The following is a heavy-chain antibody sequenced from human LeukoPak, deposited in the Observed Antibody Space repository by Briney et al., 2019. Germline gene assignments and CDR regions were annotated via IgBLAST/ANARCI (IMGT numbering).Heavy chain of an antibody. Sequence: ASVKVSCKASGGTFSSYAISWVRQAPGQGLEWMGRIIPILGIANYAQKFQGRVTITADKSTSTAYMELSSLRSEDTAVYYCARDPHGPPPSTADYYYGMDVWGQGTTVTVSS. CDR2: IIPILGIA. J-gene: IGHJ6*02. V-gene: IGHV1-69*04. CDR3: ARDPHGPPPSTADYYYGMDV. D-gene: IGHD4-17*01. CDR1: GGTFSSYA.